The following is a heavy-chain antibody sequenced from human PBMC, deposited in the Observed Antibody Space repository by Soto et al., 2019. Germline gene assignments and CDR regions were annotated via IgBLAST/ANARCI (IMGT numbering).Heavy chain of an antibody. Sequence: PSETLSLTCTVSGGSVRSYYWSWIRQPPGKGLEWIAFIYFSGSPNYSPSLKSRVTISLDTSKNQFSLKLSFVTAADTAVYYCARGHIGHWSVFDYWGQGTRVTVS. D-gene: IGHD3-3*01. CDR3: ARGHIGHWSVFDY. J-gene: IGHJ4*02. CDR2: IYFSGSP. CDR1: GGSVRSYY. V-gene: IGHV4-59*02.